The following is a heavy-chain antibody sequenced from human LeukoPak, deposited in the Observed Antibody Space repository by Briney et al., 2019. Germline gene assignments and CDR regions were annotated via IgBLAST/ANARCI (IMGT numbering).Heavy chain of an antibody. J-gene: IGHJ3*02. CDR1: GYTFTSYG. V-gene: IGHV1-18*01. CDR3: AREAVMITFGGVIVGDAFDI. D-gene: IGHD3-16*02. Sequence: ASAKVSCKASGYTFTSYGISWVRQAPGQGLEWMGWISAYNGNTNYAQKLQGRVTMTTDTSTSTAYMELRSLRSDDTAVYYCAREAVMITFGGVIVGDAFDIWGQGTMVTVSS. CDR2: ISAYNGNT.